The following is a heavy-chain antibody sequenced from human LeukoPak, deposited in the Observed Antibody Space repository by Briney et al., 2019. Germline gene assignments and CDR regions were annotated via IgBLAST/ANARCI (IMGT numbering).Heavy chain of an antibody. CDR1: GYTFTSYG. V-gene: IGHV1-18*01. Sequence: ASVKVSCKASGYTFTSYGISWVRQAPGQGLEWMGWISAYNGNTNYAQKLQGRVTMTTDTSTSTAYMELSSLRSEDTAVYYCARIRITMVRGVIISTDFDYWGQGTLVTVSS. CDR3: ARIRITMVRGVIISTDFDY. J-gene: IGHJ4*02. CDR2: ISAYNGNT. D-gene: IGHD3-10*01.